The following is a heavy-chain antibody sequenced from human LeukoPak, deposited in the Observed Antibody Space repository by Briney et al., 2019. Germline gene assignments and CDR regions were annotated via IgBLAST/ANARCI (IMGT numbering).Heavy chain of an antibody. Sequence: SETLSLTCTVSGGSISSSSYYWGWIRQPPGRGLEGVGSIYCSGSPYYNPSLRSRVAISVDTSKTQFPLKLSSVTAADTAVYYCARNPDHSSSDSSYYYSMDVWGKGTTVTVSS. D-gene: IGHD6-6*01. J-gene: IGHJ6*03. V-gene: IGHV4-39*06. CDR3: ARNPDHSSSDSSYYYSMDV. CDR1: GGSISSSSYY. CDR2: IYCSGSP.